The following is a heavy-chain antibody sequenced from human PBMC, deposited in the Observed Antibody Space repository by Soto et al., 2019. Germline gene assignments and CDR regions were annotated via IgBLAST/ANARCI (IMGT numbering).Heavy chain of an antibody. D-gene: IGHD6-19*01. CDR3: AKDHQRSSGWSPDGSDAFDI. CDR2: ISGSGGST. Sequence: GGSLRLSCAASGFTFSSYAMSWVRQAPGKGLEWVSAISGSGGSTYYADSVKGRFTISRDNSKNTLYLQMNSLRAEDTAVYYCAKDHQRSSGWSPDGSDAFDIWGQGTMVTVSS. J-gene: IGHJ3*02. CDR1: GFTFSSYA. V-gene: IGHV3-23*01.